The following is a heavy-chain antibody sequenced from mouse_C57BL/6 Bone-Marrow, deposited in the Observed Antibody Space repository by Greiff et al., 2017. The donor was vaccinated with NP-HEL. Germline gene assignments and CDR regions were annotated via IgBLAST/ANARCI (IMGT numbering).Heavy chain of an antibody. D-gene: IGHD2-3*01. J-gene: IGHJ2*01. CDR2: INPNNGGT. CDR3: ARSRTHYDGYYGY. V-gene: IGHV1-26*01. Sequence: EVQLQQSGPELVKPGASVKISCKASGYTFTDYYMNWVKQSHGKSLEWIGDINPNNGGTSYNQKFKGKATLTVDKSSSTAYMELRSLTSEDSAVYDCARSRTHYDGYYGYWGQGTTLTVSS. CDR1: GYTFTDYY.